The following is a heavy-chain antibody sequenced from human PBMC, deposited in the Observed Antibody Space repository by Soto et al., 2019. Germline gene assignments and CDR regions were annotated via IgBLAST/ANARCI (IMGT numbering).Heavy chain of an antibody. D-gene: IGHD3-3*01. CDR2: IWYDGSNK. CDR1: GFTFSSYG. V-gene: IGHV3-33*01. J-gene: IGHJ3*02. Sequence: QVQLVESGGGVVQPGRSLRLSCAASGFTFSSYGMHWVRQAPGKGLEWVAVIWYDGSNKYYADSVKGRFTISRDNSKNTLYLQMNSLRAEDTAVYYLARENTMYYDCWSGYNWGGNAFDIWGQGTMVTVSS. CDR3: ARENTMYYDCWSGYNWGGNAFDI.